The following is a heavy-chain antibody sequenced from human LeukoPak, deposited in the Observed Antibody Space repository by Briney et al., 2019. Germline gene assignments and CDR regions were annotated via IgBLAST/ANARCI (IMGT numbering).Heavy chain of an antibody. J-gene: IGHJ4*02. D-gene: IGHD1-26*01. CDR3: ARHSGSYLSY. CDR1: GVTFSSYA. Sequence: SVKVSCKASGVTFSSYAIGWVPQAPGQGLEWMGGIIPIFGTANYAQKFQGRVTITTDESTSTAYMEPSSLRSEDTAVYYCARHSGSYLSYWGQGTLVTVSS. V-gene: IGHV1-69*05. CDR2: IIPIFGTA.